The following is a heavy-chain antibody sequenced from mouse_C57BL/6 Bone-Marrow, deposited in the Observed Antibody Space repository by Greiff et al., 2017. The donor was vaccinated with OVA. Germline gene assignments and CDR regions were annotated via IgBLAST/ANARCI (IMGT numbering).Heavy chain of an antibody. Sequence: EVQLQQSGAELVRPGASVKLSCTASGFNIKDDYMHWVKQRPEQGLEWIGWIDPENGDTEYASKFQGKATITADTSSNTAYLQLSSLTSEDTDVYYCAADWDWFAYWGQGTLVTVSA. D-gene: IGHD4-1*01. V-gene: IGHV14-4*01. CDR2: IDPENGDT. J-gene: IGHJ3*01. CDR3: AADWDWFAY. CDR1: GFNIKDDY.